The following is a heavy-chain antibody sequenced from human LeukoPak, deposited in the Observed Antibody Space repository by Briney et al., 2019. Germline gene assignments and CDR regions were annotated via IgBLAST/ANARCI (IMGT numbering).Heavy chain of an antibody. Sequence: GGSLRLSCAASGFTFDDYAMHWVRQAPGKGLEWVSGISWNSGSIGYADSVKGRFTISRDNAKNSPYLQMNSLRAEDTALYYCAKGTYYYDSSGYSQWYYFDYWGQGTLVTVSS. D-gene: IGHD3-22*01. CDR1: GFTFDDYA. CDR2: ISWNSGSI. V-gene: IGHV3-9*01. J-gene: IGHJ4*02. CDR3: AKGTYYYDSSGYSQWYYFDY.